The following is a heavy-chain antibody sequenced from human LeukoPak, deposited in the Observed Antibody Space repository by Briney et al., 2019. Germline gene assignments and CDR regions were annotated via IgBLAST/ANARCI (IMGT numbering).Heavy chain of an antibody. CDR2: IYSGGST. J-gene: IGHJ4*02. V-gene: IGHV3-66*01. D-gene: IGHD3-10*01. CDR1: GFTVSSNY. CDR3: AGSGIGPSPLDY. Sequence: GGSLRLSCAASGFTVSSNYMSWVSQAPGKGLEWVSAIYSGGSTYYADSVKGRFTISRDNSKNTLYLQMNSLRAEDTAVYYCAGSGIGPSPLDYWGQGTLVTVSS.